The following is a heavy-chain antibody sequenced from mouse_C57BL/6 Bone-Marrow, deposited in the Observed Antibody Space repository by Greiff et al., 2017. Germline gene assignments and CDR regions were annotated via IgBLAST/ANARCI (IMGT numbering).Heavy chain of an antibody. Sequence: QVQLQQPGAELVKPGASVKLSCKASGYTFTSYWMHWVKQRPGQGLEWIGMIHPNSGSTNYNEKFKSKATLTVDKSSSTAYMQLSSLTAEDSAVYYCARGYYGSREVYWYFDVWGTGTTVTVSA. CDR2: IHPNSGST. V-gene: IGHV1-64*01. D-gene: IGHD1-1*01. CDR1: GYTFTSYW. J-gene: IGHJ1*03. CDR3: ARGYYGSREVYWYFDV.